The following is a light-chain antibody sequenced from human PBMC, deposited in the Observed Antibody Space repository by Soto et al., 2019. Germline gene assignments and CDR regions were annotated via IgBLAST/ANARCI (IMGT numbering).Light chain of an antibody. CDR3: QSYDRSLSGWV. Sequence: HSALTQPPSVSGAPGQRVTISCAGSSSNIGAGYDVHWYQQLPGTAPKLLIYGNNNRPSGVPDRFSGSKSATSATLAITGLQAEDEAEYYCQSYDRSLSGWVFGGGTKLTVL. CDR2: GNN. V-gene: IGLV1-40*01. CDR1: SSNIGAGYD. J-gene: IGLJ3*02.